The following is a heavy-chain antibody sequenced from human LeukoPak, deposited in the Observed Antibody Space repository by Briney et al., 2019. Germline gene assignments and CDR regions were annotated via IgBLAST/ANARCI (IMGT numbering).Heavy chain of an antibody. J-gene: IGHJ2*01. CDR3: TRGQLGVYWYFDL. CDR2: IYYSGST. V-gene: IGHV4-61*01. Sequence: SETLSLTCTVSGGSVSSGSYYWSWIRQPPGKGLEWIGHIYYSGSTNFNPSLKSRVTISVDTSKNQFSLKLNSVTAADTAVYFCTRGQLGVYWYFDLWGRGTLVTVSS. CDR1: GGSVSSGSYY. D-gene: IGHD7-27*01.